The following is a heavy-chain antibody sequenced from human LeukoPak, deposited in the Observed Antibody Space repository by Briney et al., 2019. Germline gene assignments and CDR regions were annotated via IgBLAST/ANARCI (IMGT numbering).Heavy chain of an antibody. V-gene: IGHV3-7*01. J-gene: IGHJ4*02. Sequence: GGSLRLSCAASGFTFSNYWMSWVRQAPGKGLEGVANIKQDGSEKYYVDSVKGRFTISRDNAENSLYLQMNSLRVEDTAVYYCAKYIDAVDFWGQGILVIVSS. CDR1: GFTFSNYW. CDR2: IKQDGSEK. D-gene: IGHD2/OR15-2a*01. CDR3: AKYIDAVDF.